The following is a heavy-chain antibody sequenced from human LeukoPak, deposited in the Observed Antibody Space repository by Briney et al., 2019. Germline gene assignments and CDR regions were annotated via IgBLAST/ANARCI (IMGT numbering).Heavy chain of an antibody. CDR3: AKDRTVGASYWYFDL. CDR2: ISGSGQST. V-gene: IGHV3-23*01. D-gene: IGHD1-26*01. CDR1: GFTFSSYA. J-gene: IGHJ2*01. Sequence: PGGSLRLSCAASGFTFSSYAMNWVRQAPGKGLEWVSGISGSGQSTYYADSVKGRFTISRDSSRNTLFLHMNTLRAEDTAIYYCAKDRTVGASYWYFDLWGRGTLVTVSS.